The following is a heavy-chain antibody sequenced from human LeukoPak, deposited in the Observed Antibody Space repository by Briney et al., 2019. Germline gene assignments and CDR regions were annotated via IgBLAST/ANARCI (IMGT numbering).Heavy chain of an antibody. V-gene: IGHV4-34*01. Sequence: SETLSLTCAVYGGSFSGYYWSWIRQPPGKGLEGIGEINHSGSTNYNPSLKSRVTVSVDTSKNQLSLKLSSVTAADTAVYYCAREGDSSSSGAFDIWGQGTMVTVSS. J-gene: IGHJ3*02. D-gene: IGHD6-6*01. CDR3: AREGDSSSSGAFDI. CDR1: GGSFSGYY. CDR2: INHSGST.